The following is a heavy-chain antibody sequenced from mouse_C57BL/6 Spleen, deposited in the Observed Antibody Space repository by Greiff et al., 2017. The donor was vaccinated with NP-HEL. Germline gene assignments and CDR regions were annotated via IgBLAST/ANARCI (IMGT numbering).Heavy chain of an antibody. CDR2: INLNYGTP. J-gene: IGHJ2*01. Sequence: EVKLQQSGPELVKPGASVKISCKVSGYSFTDSNMNWVKKSHGKSLEWIGVINLNYGTPSYNQKFKGKATLTVDQSSSTAYMQLNSLTSEDAAVYYCARDYGSTYYFGCWGQGTTLTVAT. D-gene: IGHD1-1*01. CDR3: ARDYGSTYYFGC. V-gene: IGHV1-39*01. CDR1: GYSFTDSN.